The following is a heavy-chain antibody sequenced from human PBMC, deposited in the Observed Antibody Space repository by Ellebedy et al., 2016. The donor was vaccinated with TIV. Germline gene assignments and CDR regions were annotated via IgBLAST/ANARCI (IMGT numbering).Heavy chain of an antibody. D-gene: IGHD3-9*01. Sequence: GGSLRLXCAASGFTFSNYWIYWVRQAPGKGLEWVAAIKEDGSEKYYVDSVEGRFTISRDNAKNSLYLEMNSLRGEDTAVYYCARRLTKTPFYFDHWGQGTLVTVSS. CDR2: IKEDGSEK. J-gene: IGHJ4*02. CDR3: ARRLTKTPFYFDH. V-gene: IGHV3-7*04. CDR1: GFTFSNYW.